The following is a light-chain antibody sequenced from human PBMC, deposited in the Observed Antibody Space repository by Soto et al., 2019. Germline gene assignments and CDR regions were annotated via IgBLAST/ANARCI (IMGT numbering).Light chain of an antibody. J-gene: IGKJ1*01. CDR1: QSVSSN. CDR2: GAS. V-gene: IGKV3-15*01. Sequence: EIVMTQSPATLSVSPGERATLSCRASQSVSSNLAWYQQKPSQAPRLLIYGASSRATGIPARFSGSGSGTEFTLTISGLQSEDFAVYYCQHYNNWPRTFGQGTKVEIK. CDR3: QHYNNWPRT.